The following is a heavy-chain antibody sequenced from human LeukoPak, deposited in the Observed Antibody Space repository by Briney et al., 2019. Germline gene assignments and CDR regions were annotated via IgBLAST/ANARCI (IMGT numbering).Heavy chain of an antibody. CDR2: INHSGST. V-gene: IGHV4-34*01. CDR3: ARGHPSWEWELLSESPYYFDY. J-gene: IGHJ4*02. D-gene: IGHD1-26*01. CDR1: GGSFSGYY. Sequence: SGTLSLTCAVYGGSFSGYYWSWIRQPPGKGLEWIGEINHSGSTNYNPSLKSRVTISVDTSKNQFSLKLSSVTAADTAVYYCARGHPSWEWELLSESPYYFDYWGQGTLVTVSS.